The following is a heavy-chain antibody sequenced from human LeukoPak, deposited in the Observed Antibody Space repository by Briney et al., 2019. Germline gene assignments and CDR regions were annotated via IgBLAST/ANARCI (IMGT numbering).Heavy chain of an antibody. V-gene: IGHV3-64*01. Sequence: GGSLGLSCAASGFTFSSFALHWVRQAPGKGLEYVSSITNNGGRTFYANSVKGRFTISRDNSKDTLYLQMGSLRADDMAVYYCARSSTVVAPFDYWGQGTLVTVSS. CDR1: GFTFSSFA. J-gene: IGHJ4*02. CDR2: ITNNGGRT. D-gene: IGHD4-23*01. CDR3: ARSSTVVAPFDY.